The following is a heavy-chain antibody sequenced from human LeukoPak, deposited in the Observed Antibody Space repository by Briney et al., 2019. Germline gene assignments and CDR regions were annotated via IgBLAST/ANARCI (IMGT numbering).Heavy chain of an antibody. J-gene: IGHJ4*02. CDR1: GFTFSIFT. CDR2: IGSNGDST. V-gene: IGHV3-23*01. CDR3: TKDGLCPDVFPTKTTVSGYLAS. Sequence: PGRCLRLSCEASGFTFSIFTMSWVREAPGKGLEWISTIGSNGDSTYYADSGKGRFTISRDNSKQRVCLQLNCLSAQHTTVYYFTKDGLCPDVFPTKTTVSGYLASWGQGIPVTVSS. D-gene: IGHD3-3*01.